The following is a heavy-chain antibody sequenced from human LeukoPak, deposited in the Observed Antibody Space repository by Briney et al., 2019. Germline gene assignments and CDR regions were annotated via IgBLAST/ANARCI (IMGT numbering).Heavy chain of an antibody. D-gene: IGHD2-15*01. J-gene: IGHJ3*02. Sequence: SVKVSCKASGGTFSSYAISWVRQAPGQGLEWMGGIIPIFHTANYAQKFQGRVTITADESTSSAYMELSSLRSKDTAVYYCARGPRPLGYCSGGSCYRDAFDIWGQGTMVTVSS. CDR3: ARGPRPLGYCSGGSCYRDAFDI. CDR1: GGTFSSYA. V-gene: IGHV1-69*13. CDR2: IIPIFHTA.